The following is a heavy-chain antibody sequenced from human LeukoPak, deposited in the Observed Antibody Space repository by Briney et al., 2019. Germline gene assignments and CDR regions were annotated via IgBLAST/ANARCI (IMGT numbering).Heavy chain of an antibody. CDR3: ARGQDIVVVPAAIRRWFDP. V-gene: IGHV1-46*01. CDR1: GYTFTSYY. Sequence: ASVKVSCKASGYTFTSYYMHWVRQAPGQGLEWMGIINPSGGSTSYAQKFQGRVTMTRDTSTSTVYTELSSLRSEDTAVYYCARGQDIVVVPAAIRRWFDPWGQGTLVTVSS. CDR2: INPSGGST. D-gene: IGHD2-2*01. J-gene: IGHJ5*02.